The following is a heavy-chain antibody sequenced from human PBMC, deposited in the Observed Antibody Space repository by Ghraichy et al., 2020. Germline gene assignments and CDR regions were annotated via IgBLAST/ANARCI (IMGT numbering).Heavy chain of an antibody. Sequence: GESLNISCRGSGFTFGDYVMSWFRQAPGKGLEWVGFIRSKVHGGTTEYAASVRGRFTISRDDPKSIAYLQMNSLKTEDTAVYYCSRDVNTHARTWSSGMGVWGQGTTVTVSS. V-gene: IGHV3-49*03. CDR1: GFTFGDYV. J-gene: IGHJ6*02. CDR3: SRDVNTHARTWSSGMGV. CDR2: IRSKVHGGTT. D-gene: IGHD1-26*01.